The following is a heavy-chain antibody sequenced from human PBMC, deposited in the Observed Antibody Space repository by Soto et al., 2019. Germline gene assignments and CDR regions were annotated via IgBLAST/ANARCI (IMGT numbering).Heavy chain of an antibody. J-gene: IGHJ3*02. CDR1: GFTFSSYG. CDR2: ISFDGSSK. V-gene: IGHV3-30*18. CDR3: AKASPDGAFDI. Sequence: QVQLVESGGGVVQPGRSLRLSCAASGFTFSSYGMHWVRQAPGKGLEWVAVISFDGSSKYQADSVKGRFTISRDNSKNTLYLQMNSLRVEDTAFYYCAKASPDGAFDIWGQGTMVTVSS.